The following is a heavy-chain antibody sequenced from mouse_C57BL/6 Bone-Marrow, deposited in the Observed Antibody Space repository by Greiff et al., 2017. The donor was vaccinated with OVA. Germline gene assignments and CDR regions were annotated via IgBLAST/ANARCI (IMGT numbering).Heavy chain of an antibody. V-gene: IGHV1-76*01. CDR2: IYPGSGNT. J-gene: IGHJ2*01. D-gene: IGHD1-1*01. CDR3: ARGGIITTVFDY. CDR1: GYTFTDYY. Sequence: QVQLQQSGAELVRPGASVKLSCKASGYTFTDYYINWVKQRPGQGLEWIARIYPGSGNTYYNEKFKGKATLTAEKSSSTAYMQLSSLTSEDSAVYFCARGGIITTVFDYWGQGTTLTVSS.